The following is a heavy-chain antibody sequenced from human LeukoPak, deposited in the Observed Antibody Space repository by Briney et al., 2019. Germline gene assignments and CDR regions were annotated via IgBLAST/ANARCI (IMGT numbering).Heavy chain of an antibody. D-gene: IGHD3-10*01. Sequence: SETLSLTCTVSGGSISSSSYYWGWIRQPPGKGLEWIGNIYYSGSTNYNPSLKSRVTMSVDTSKNQFSLKLSSVTAADTSVYYCARDLRELNYYGSGSYWGLYYYYYMDVWGKGTTVTISS. CDR1: GGSISSSSYY. CDR3: ARDLRELNYYGSGSYWGLYYYYYMDV. J-gene: IGHJ6*03. CDR2: IYYSGST. V-gene: IGHV4-39*07.